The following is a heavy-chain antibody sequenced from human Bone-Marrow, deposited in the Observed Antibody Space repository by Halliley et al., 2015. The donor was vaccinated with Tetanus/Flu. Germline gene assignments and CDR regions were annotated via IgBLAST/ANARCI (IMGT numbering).Heavy chain of an antibody. V-gene: IGHV5-51*01. CDR3: ARSLLGYSYGYYFDD. CDR1: GYTLTNYW. D-gene: IGHD5-18*01. J-gene: IGHJ4*02. Sequence: VQLVQSGAEVKKPGESLKISCKGSGYTLTNYWIGWVRQMPGKGLEWMGIIYPGDSDTTYSPSFQGQVTISVDKSISTAYLQWSSLKASDTAMYYCARSLLGYSYGYYFDDWGQGTLVTVSS. CDR2: IYPGDSDT.